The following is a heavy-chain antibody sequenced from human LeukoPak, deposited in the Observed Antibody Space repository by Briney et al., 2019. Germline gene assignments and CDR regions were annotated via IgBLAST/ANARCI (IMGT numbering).Heavy chain of an antibody. CDR1: GYTFTSYD. J-gene: IGHJ6*03. CDR2: MNPNRGNT. CDR3: ARGLGNSIYYYYYMDV. V-gene: IGHV1-8*01. D-gene: IGHD4-23*01. Sequence: GASVKVSCKASGYTFTSYDINCGRQATGQGLEWMGWMNPNRGNTGYAQKFQGRVTMTRNTSISTAYMELSSLRSEDTAVYYCARGLGNSIYYYYYMDVWGKGTTVTVSS.